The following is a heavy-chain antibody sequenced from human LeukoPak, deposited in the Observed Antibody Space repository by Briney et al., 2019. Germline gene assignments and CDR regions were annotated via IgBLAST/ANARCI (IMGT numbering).Heavy chain of an antibody. CDR2: IYYSGST. Sequence: SETLSLTCTVSGYSISSGYYWGWIRQPPGKGLEWIGNIYYSGSTYYNPSLKSRVTMSVDTSKNQFSLKLSSVTAADTAVYYCXXYYYGSGSYYYFDSWGQGTLVTVSS. V-gene: IGHV4-38-2*02. J-gene: IGHJ4*02. CDR3: XXYYYGSGSYYYFDS. CDR1: GYSISSGYY. D-gene: IGHD3-10*01.